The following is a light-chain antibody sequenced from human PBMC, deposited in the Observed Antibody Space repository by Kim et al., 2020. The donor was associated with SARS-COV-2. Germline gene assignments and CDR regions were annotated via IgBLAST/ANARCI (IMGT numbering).Light chain of an antibody. V-gene: IGLV3-19*01. CDR3: NSRDSNDNVV. J-gene: IGLJ2*01. CDR2: GKN. Sequence: PAVSVALGQTVRITCQGDSLRSYYATWYQKKPGQAPILVIYGKNNRPSGIPDRFSGNTASLTITGTQAGDEADYYCNSRDSNDNVVFGGGTKVTVL. CDR1: SLRSYY.